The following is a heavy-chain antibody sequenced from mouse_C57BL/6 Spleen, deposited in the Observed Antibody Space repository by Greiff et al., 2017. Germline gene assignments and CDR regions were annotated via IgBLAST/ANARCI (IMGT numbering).Heavy chain of an antibody. D-gene: IGHD1-1*01. V-gene: IGHV1-69*01. CDR3: ARGGGGSSPWFAY. J-gene: IGHJ3*01. CDR1: GYTFTSYW. CDR2: IDPSDSYT. Sequence: QVQLQQPGAELVMPGASVKLSCKASGYTFTSYWMHWVKQRPGQGLDWIGEIDPSDSYTNYNQKFKGKSTLTVDKSSSPAYMQLSSLTSEDSAVYYCARGGGGSSPWFAYWGQGTLVTVSA.